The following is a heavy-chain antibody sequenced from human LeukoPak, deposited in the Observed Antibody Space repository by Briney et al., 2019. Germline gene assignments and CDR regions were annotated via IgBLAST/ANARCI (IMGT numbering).Heavy chain of an antibody. J-gene: IGHJ6*03. CDR1: GYTFTSYG. CDR3: ARLSTYYDFRGYYYYMDV. V-gene: IGHV1-18*01. CDR2: ISAYNGNT. Sequence: ASVKVSCKASGYTFTSYGISWVRQAPGQGLEWMGWISAYNGNTNYAQKLQGRVTMTTDTSTSTAYMELRSLRSDDTAVYYCARLSTYYDFRGYYYYMDVWAKGPRSPSP. D-gene: IGHD3-3*01.